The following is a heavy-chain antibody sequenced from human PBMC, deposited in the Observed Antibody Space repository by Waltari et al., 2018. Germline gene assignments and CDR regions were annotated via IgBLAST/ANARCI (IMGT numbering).Heavy chain of an antibody. D-gene: IGHD3-3*01. J-gene: IGHJ6*02. CDR3: ARVFVGYYDFWSVDYYYYGMDV. V-gene: IGHV1-8*03. Sequence: QVQLVQSGAEVKKPGASVKVSCKATGYTFNRYDITWMRQATGQGIEWVGWMNPNSGNTGYAQKFQGRVTITRNTSISTAYMELISLRSEDTAVYYCARVFVGYYDFWSVDYYYYGMDVWGQGTTVTVSS. CDR1: GYTFNRYD. CDR2: MNPNSGNT.